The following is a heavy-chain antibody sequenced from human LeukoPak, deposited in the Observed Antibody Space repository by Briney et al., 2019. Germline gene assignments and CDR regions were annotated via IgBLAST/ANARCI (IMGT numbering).Heavy chain of an antibody. CDR2: IRATGDTT. CDR1: GFTFSSYS. D-gene: IGHD6-13*01. Sequence: GGSLRLSCAASGFTFSSYSMTWVRQAPGKGLQWVSSIRATGDTTFYADSVKGRFTISRDNSKNTLYLQMNSLRAEDTAVYYCARGGYTTYFVYWGQGFLVTVSS. J-gene: IGHJ4*02. V-gene: IGHV3-23*01. CDR3: ARGGYTTYFVY.